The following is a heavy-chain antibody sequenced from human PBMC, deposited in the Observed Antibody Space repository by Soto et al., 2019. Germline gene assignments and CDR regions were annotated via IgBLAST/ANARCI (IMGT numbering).Heavy chain of an antibody. V-gene: IGHV1-18*01. CDR3: TRDMLMYPLVGFQDNWFYS. J-gene: IGHJ5*01. Sequence: ASVKVSCKASGYSFTSYGINWVRQAPGQGLEWMGWISAKHGNTHYAQKLQGRVTMTTDTSTSTAYMELRSLTSDDTAVYYCTRDMLMYPLVGFQDNWFYSWGQGTLVPVSS. D-gene: IGHD3-10*02. CDR2: ISAKHGNT. CDR1: GYSFTSYG.